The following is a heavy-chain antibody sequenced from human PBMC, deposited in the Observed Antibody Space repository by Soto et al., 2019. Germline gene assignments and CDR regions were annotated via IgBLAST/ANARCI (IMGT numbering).Heavy chain of an antibody. D-gene: IGHD2-2*01. CDR2: MFYSGPP. CDR1: GGSISGYY. CDR3: VRRFCTSGPCTALEH. J-gene: IGHJ4*02. Sequence: QVQLQESGPGLLRPSETLSLNCSVSGGSISGYYWSWIRQPPGNVLEYIGHMFYSGPPNLSPSLKSRVPMSVDMDKIQLSLAFISVSAADRAGHFSVRRFCTSGPCTALEHWGQAILLTVSS. V-gene: IGHV4-59*01.